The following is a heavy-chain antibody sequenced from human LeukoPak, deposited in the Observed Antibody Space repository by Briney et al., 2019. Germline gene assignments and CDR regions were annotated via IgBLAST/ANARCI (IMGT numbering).Heavy chain of an antibody. V-gene: IGHV4-39*07. CDR3: ARGSAAGSDYYYGMDV. D-gene: IGHD6-13*01. Sequence: SETLSLTCTVSGGSISSSSYYWGWIRQPPGKGLEWIGSIYYSGSTYYNPSLKSRVTISVDTSKNQFSLKLSSVTAADTAVYYCARGSAAGSDYYYGMDVWGQGTTVTVSS. CDR2: IYYSGST. J-gene: IGHJ6*02. CDR1: GGSISSSSYY.